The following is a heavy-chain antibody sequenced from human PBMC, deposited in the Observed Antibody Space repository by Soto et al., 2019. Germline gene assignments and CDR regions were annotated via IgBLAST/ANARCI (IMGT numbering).Heavy chain of an antibody. CDR2: IIPILGIA. V-gene: IGHV1-69*08. CDR1: GGTFSSHT. CDR3: AREGQLVPQFDY. D-gene: IGHD6-6*01. J-gene: IGHJ4*02. Sequence: QVQLVQPGAGVKKPGSSVKVSCKASGGTFSSHTISWVRQAPGQGLEWMGRIIPILGIANYAQKFQGRVTITADKSTSTAYMELSSLRSEDTAVYYCAREGQLVPQFDYWGQGTLVTVSS.